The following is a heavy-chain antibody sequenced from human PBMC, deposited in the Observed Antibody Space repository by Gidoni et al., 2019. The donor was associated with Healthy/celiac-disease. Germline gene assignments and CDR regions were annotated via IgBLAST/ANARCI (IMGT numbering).Heavy chain of an antibody. D-gene: IGHD6-13*01. CDR2: IIPILGIA. V-gene: IGHV1-69*02. CDR3: ATAAGYYYYGMDV. Sequence: QVQLVQSGAEVQKPGSSVKVSCKASGGTFSSYTISWVRQAPGQGLEWMGRIIPILGIANYAQKFQGRVTITADKSTSTAYMELSSLRSEDTAVYYCATAAGYYYYGMDVWGQGTTVTVSS. CDR1: GGTFSSYT. J-gene: IGHJ6*02.